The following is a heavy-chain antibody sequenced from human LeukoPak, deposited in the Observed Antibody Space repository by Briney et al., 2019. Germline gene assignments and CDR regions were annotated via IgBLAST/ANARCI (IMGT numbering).Heavy chain of an antibody. D-gene: IGHD3-9*01. CDR1: GISFGSYG. Sequence: GGSLRLSCAASGISFGSYGMHWVRQAPGKGLEWVTFIWYDASNKYYAESVKGRFTISRDNSRNTVFLQMNSLRAEDTAIYYCATDISTHYFGSWGQGTLVTVSS. CDR2: IWYDASNK. J-gene: IGHJ4*02. CDR3: ATDISTHYFGS. V-gene: IGHV3-30*02.